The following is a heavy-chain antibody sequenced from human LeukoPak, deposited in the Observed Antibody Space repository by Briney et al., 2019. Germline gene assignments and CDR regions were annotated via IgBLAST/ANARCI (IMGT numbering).Heavy chain of an antibody. D-gene: IGHD3/OR15-3a*01. CDR1: GFSFSSAA. CDR3: AADDLNVGS. V-gene: IGHV1-58*01. CDR2: IVVGSGKT. Sequence: SVKVSCKTSGFSFSSAAVQWVRQTRGEGLEWIGWIVVGSGKTTYARKFQDRVTITRDMSTSTAYMELNSLRSDDTGVYYCAADDLNVGSWGQGTLLTVSS. J-gene: IGHJ5*02.